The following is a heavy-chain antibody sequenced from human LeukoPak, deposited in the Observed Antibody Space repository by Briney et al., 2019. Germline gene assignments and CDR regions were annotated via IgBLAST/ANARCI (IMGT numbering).Heavy chain of an antibody. J-gene: IGHJ6*03. V-gene: IGHV3-48*03. CDR1: GFTFSSYE. CDR3: ARQDGDYYYYYYMDV. Sequence: PGGSLRLSCAASGFTFSSYEMNWVRQAPGKGLEWVSYISSSGSTIYYADSVKGRFTISRDNAKNSLYLQMNSLRAEDTAVYYCARQDGDYYYYYYMDVWGKGTTVTISS. D-gene: IGHD3-10*01. CDR2: ISSSGSTI.